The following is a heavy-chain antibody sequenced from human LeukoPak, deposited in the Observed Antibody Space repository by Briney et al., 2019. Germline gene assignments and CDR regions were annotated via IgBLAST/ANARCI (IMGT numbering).Heavy chain of an antibody. D-gene: IGHD2-21*01. V-gene: IGHV1-18*01. CDR3: ARSAVVIAHNADWFDP. CDR2: ISAYNGNT. CDR1: GYTFTSYG. Sequence: ASVKVSCKASGYTFTSYGISWVRQAPGQGLEWMGWISAYNGNTNYAQKLQGRVTMTTDTSTSTAYMELRGLRSDDTAVYYCARSAVVIAHNADWFDPWGQGTLVTVSS. J-gene: IGHJ5*02.